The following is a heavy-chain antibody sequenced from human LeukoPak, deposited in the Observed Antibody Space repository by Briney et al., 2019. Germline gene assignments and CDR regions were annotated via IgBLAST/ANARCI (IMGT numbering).Heavy chain of an antibody. CDR1: GFTFSSYA. V-gene: IGHV3-23*01. CDR2: ISGSGGST. CDR3: AKDPGPGDYYYYGMDV. Sequence: GRSLRLSCAASGFTFSSYAMSWVRQAPGKGLEWVSAISGSGGSTYYADSVKGRFTISRDNSKNTLYLQMNSLRAEDTAVYYCAKDPGPGDYYYYGMDVWGQGTTVTVSS. D-gene: IGHD1-26*01. J-gene: IGHJ6*02.